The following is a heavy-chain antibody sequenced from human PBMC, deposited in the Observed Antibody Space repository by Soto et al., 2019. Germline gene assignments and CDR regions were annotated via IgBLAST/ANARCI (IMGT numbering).Heavy chain of an antibody. Sequence: GGSLRLSCAASGFTFSSYAMSWVRQAPGKGLEWVSAISGSGGSTYYADSVKGRFTISRDNSKNTLYLQMNSLRAEDTAVYYCAKDPPPPRTRQPLRRTPLYGMDVWGQGTTVTVSS. D-gene: IGHD2-2*01. V-gene: IGHV3-23*01. CDR1: GFTFSSYA. CDR2: ISGSGGST. CDR3: AKDPPPPRTRQPLRRTPLYGMDV. J-gene: IGHJ6*02.